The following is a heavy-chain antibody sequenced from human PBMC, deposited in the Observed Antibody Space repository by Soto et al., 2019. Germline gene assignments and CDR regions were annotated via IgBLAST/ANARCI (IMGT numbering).Heavy chain of an antibody. D-gene: IGHD2-15*01. J-gene: IGHJ6*02. CDR3: ARDLGCSGGSCYGDDYYYGMDV. V-gene: IGHV1-2*04. CDR2: INPNSGGT. CDR1: RYSFTGYY. Sequence: ASVKVSCKASRYSFTGYYMHWVRQAPGQGLERMGWINPNSGGTNYAQKFQGWVTMTRDTSISTAYMELSRLRSGDTAVYYCARDLGCSGGSCYGDDYYYGMDVWGQGTTVTVPS.